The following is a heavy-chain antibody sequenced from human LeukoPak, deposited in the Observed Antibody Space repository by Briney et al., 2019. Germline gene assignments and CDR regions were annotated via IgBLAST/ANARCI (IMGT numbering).Heavy chain of an antibody. CDR3: ASPIVVVPAATHADAFDI. D-gene: IGHD2-2*01. CDR1: GFTFSSYS. J-gene: IGHJ3*02. Sequence: GGSLRLSCAASGFTFSSYSMNWVRQAPGKGLEWVSTISSSSSYIYYADSVKGRFTISRDNAKISLYLQMNSLRAEDTAVYYCASPIVVVPAATHADAFDIWGQGTMVTVSS. CDR2: ISSSSSYI. V-gene: IGHV3-21*01.